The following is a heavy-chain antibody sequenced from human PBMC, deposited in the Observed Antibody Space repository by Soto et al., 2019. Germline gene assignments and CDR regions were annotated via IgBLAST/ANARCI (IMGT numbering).Heavy chain of an antibody. V-gene: IGHV3-23*01. J-gene: IGHJ4*02. CDR3: ARGGSTGWFYFDF. Sequence: PGWSLRLSCAASGFTFKSYAMNWVRQAPGKGLEWVASTPGSGGSSYYADSVKGRFTISRDNSKNTLYLDLNSLKAEDTAMYYCARGGSTGWFYFDFWGQGTQVTVSS. CDR1: GFTFKSYA. CDR2: TPGSGGSS. D-gene: IGHD6-19*01.